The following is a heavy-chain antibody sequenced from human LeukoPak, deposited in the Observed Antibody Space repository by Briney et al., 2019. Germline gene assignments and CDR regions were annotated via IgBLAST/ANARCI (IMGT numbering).Heavy chain of an antibody. CDR3: ARDYCSSTSCYGAGFDP. Sequence: GGSLRLSCAASGFTVSSNYMSWVRQAPGKGLEWVSVIYSGGSTYYADSVKGRFTISRDNSKNTLYLQMNSLRAEDTAVYYCARDYCSSTSCYGAGFDPWGQGTLVTVSS. D-gene: IGHD2-2*01. J-gene: IGHJ5*02. CDR1: GFTVSSNY. V-gene: IGHV3-66*01. CDR2: IYSGGST.